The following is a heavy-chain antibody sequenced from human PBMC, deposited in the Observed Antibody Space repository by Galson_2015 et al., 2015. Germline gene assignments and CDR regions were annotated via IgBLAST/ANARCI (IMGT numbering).Heavy chain of an antibody. Sequence: SLRLSCAASGFTFSTYSMHWVRRTPGKGLEWVSSISGDSLYIYYADSMRGRFTISRDNAKNSLYLQMNSLRAEDTAVYYCARSPIKTYLDYWGQGILVTVSS. CDR1: GFTFSTYS. CDR2: ISGDSLYI. J-gene: IGHJ4*02. CDR3: ARSPIKTYLDY. V-gene: IGHV3-21*01. D-gene: IGHD5/OR15-5a*01.